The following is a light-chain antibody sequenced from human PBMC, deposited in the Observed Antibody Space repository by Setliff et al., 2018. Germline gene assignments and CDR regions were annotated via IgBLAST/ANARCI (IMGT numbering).Light chain of an antibody. Sequence: QSVLTQPPSASGTPGQRVTISCSGSSSNIGSNTVNWYQQLPGMAPKLIIYSNDQRPSGVPERFSGSESGTSASLAISGLQSEDEADYYCAAWDDSLNGQVFGTGTKVTVL. J-gene: IGLJ1*01. V-gene: IGLV1-44*01. CDR3: AAWDDSLNGQV. CDR1: SSNIGSNT. CDR2: SND.